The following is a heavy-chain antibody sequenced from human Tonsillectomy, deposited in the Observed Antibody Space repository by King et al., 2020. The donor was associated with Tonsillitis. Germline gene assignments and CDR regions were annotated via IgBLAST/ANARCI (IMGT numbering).Heavy chain of an antibody. Sequence: QLVQSGGDLVKPGGSLRLSCAASGFTFSNAWMSWARQASGKGLEWVGRIKSKSAGGTTDYAAPVKGRFTISRDDSKNTLYLQMNSLETEETAVYYCTTDRGIAVRPIFDSWGQGTLVTVSS. V-gene: IGHV3-15*01. CDR3: TTDRGIAVRPIFDS. CDR2: IKSKSAGGTT. J-gene: IGHJ4*02. CDR1: GFTFSNAW. D-gene: IGHD6-6*01.